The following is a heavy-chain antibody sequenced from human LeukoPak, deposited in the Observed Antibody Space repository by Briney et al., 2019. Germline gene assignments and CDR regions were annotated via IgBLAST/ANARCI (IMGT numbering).Heavy chain of an antibody. D-gene: IGHD3-22*01. J-gene: IGHJ4*02. CDR1: GFTFSSYA. V-gene: IGHV3-30-3*01. CDR2: ISYDGSNK. CDR3: AREDYYDSSGNFDY. Sequence: GGSLRLSCAASGFTFSSYAMHWVRQAPGKGLEWVAAISYDGSNKYYADSVKGRFTISRDNSKNTLYLQMNSLRAEDTAVYYCAREDYYDSSGNFDYWGQGTLVTVSS.